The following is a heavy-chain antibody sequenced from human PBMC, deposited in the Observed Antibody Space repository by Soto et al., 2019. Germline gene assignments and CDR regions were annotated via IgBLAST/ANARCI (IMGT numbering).Heavy chain of an antibody. J-gene: IGHJ4*02. D-gene: IGHD3-9*01. CDR1: GFSVTATGQA. V-gene: IGHV2-5*02. CDR3: AHGDTLNNPGYDY. CDR2: IYWDDDK. Sequence: QITLTDSGPTVVKPTQPLTLTCTFSGFSVTATGQAVGWIRQPPGKALEWLALIYWDDDKRYSPALNSRLTIIIDTSKILVVLSKTSMDHVETAMYYCAHGDTLNNPGYDYLGQGTLVTVSS.